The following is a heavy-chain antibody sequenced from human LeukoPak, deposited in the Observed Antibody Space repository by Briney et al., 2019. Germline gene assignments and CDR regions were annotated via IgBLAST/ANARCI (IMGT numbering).Heavy chain of an antibody. V-gene: IGHV1-18*01. CDR2: ISTYNGNT. CDR3: ARDWATPGGDWFDP. Sequence: ASVKVSCKASGYTFTSYGISWVRQAPGQGLEWMGWISTYNGNTNYAQKLQGRVTMTTDTSTSTAYMELRSLRSNDTAVYYCARDWATPGGDWFDPWGQGTLVTVSS. D-gene: IGHD2-15*01. J-gene: IGHJ5*02. CDR1: GYTFTSYG.